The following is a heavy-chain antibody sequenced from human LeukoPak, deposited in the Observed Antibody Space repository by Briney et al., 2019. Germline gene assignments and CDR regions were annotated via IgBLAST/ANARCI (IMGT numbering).Heavy chain of an antibody. D-gene: IGHD1-20*01. V-gene: IGHV1-18*01. CDR3: ARDSNWNDSPDAFDI. CDR1: GYTFTSYG. CDR2: ISAYNGNT. Sequence: ASVKVSCKASGYTFTSYGISWVRQAPGQGLEWMGWISAYNGNTNYAQKLQGRVTMTTDTSTSKAYMELRSLRSDDTAVYYCARDSNWNDSPDAFDIWGQGTMGTVSS. J-gene: IGHJ3*02.